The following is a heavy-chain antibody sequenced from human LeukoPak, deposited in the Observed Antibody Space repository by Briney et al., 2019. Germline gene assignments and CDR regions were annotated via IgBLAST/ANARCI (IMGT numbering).Heavy chain of an antibody. J-gene: IGHJ6*02. Sequence: ASVKVSCKASGYTFSSYYMYWVRQAPGQGLECMGIINPSGGSTSYAQKFQGRVTMTRDTSISTAYMELSRLRSDDTAVYYCARREQQLLGYGTFVWGQRTTVTVSS. CDR1: GYTFSSYY. V-gene: IGHV1-46*01. D-gene: IGHD6-13*01. CDR2: INPSGGST. CDR3: ARREQQLLGYGTFV.